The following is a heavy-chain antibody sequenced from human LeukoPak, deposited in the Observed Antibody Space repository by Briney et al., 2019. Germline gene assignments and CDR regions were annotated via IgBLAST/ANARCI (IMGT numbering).Heavy chain of an antibody. CDR3: AKDRCSNGIGCLYYYMDV. J-gene: IGHJ6*03. CDR2: ISYDGSNK. V-gene: IGHV3-30*04. CDR1: GFTFSSYA. D-gene: IGHD2-8*01. Sequence: GGSLRLSCAASGFTFSSYAMHWVRQAPGKGLEWVAVISYDGSNKYYADSVKGRFTISRDSSKNTLYLQMNSLRAEDTAVYYCAKDRCSNGIGCLYYYMDVWGKGTTVTISS.